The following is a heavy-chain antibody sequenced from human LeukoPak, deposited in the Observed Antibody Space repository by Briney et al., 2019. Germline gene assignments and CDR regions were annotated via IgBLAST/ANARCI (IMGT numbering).Heavy chain of an antibody. CDR1: GGSVSSGSYY. D-gene: IGHD3-10*01. CDR2: IYYSGST. Sequence: KPSETLSLTCTVSGGSVSSGSYYWSWIRHPPGKGLEWIGYIYYSGSTKYNPSLKSRVTISVDTSKNQFSLKLSSVTAADTAVYYRARDHLWFGASQGHYGMDVWGKGTTVTVSS. J-gene: IGHJ6*04. CDR3: ARDHLWFGASQGHYGMDV. V-gene: IGHV4-61*01.